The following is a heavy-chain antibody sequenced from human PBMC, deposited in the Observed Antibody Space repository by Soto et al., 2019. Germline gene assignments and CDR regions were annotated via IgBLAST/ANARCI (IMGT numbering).Heavy chain of an antibody. CDR3: AMRGAAMVSYYFDF. V-gene: IGHV3-23*01. Sequence: GGSLRLSCAASGFSFSSFGMSWVRQAPGKGLEWVSSLSGTGRSTYYADSVKGRFTISRDNSKNTVYLEMNSLRAEDTAIYYCAMRGAAMVSYYFDFWGQGTVVTVS. CDR1: GFSFSSFG. D-gene: IGHD5-18*01. J-gene: IGHJ4*02. CDR2: LSGTGRST.